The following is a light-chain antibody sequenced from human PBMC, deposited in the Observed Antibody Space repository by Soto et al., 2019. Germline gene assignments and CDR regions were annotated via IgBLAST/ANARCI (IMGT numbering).Light chain of an antibody. Sequence: EIVLTQSPGTLSLSPGERATLSCRASQSCSNTYLAWYQQKPGQAPRLLMFDVSTRATGIPDRFSGSGSGTDFTLTISRLEPEDFAVYYCQQYGSSPRTFGQGTKVEIK. CDR1: QSCSNTY. V-gene: IGKV3-20*01. CDR3: QQYGSSPRT. CDR2: DVS. J-gene: IGKJ1*01.